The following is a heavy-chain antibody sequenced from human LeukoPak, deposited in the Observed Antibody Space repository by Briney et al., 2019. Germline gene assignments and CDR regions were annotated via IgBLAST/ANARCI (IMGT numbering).Heavy chain of an antibody. CDR1: GFTFSSYE. CDR2: ISSSGSTI. J-gene: IGHJ4*02. V-gene: IGHV3-48*03. D-gene: IGHD3-22*01. Sequence: PGGSLRLSCAASGFTFSSYEMNWVRQAPGKGLEWVSYISSSGSTIYYADSVKGRFTISRDNSKNTLYLQMNSLRAEDTAVYYCAKIGSGYYYLLDYWGQGTLVTVSS. CDR3: AKIGSGYYYLLDY.